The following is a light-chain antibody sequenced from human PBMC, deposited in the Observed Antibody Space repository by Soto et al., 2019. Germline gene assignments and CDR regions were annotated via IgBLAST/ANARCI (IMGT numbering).Light chain of an antibody. CDR3: QVRDRSSDHHV. J-gene: IGLJ1*01. Sequence: SYELTQPPSVSVAPGQTASVSCAGANIGSKSVHWYQQKPGRAPVLVVYDDQYRPSGIPERFSGSNSGNTATLIISRVEAGDEADYYCQVRDRSSDHHVFGAGTKLTVL. CDR1: NIGSKS. CDR2: DDQ. V-gene: IGLV3-21*02.